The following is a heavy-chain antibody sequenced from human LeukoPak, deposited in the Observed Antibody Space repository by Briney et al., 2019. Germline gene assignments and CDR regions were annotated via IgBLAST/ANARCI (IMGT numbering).Heavy chain of an antibody. CDR3: ARAPRWQLGLFDY. D-gene: IGHD5-24*01. CDR1: GDSISTYY. Sequence: SETLSLTCTVSGDSISTYYWSWIRQPPGKGLEWIGYIYYSEGTTYNPSLKGRVTISVDTSKNQFSLNLTSVTAADTAVYYCARAPRWQLGLFDYWGQGILVTVSS. V-gene: IGHV4-59*01. CDR2: IYYSEGT. J-gene: IGHJ4*02.